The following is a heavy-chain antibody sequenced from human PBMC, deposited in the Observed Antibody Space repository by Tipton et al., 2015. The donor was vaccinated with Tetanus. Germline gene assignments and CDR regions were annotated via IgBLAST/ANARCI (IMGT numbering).Heavy chain of an antibody. D-gene: IGHD5-12*01. CDR3: ARANNDYPKKGPFDY. V-gene: IGHV4-59*01. J-gene: IGHJ4*02. CDR2: VYHSGAT. CDR1: GGSMSTYY. Sequence: TLSLTCTVSGGSMSTYYWSWIRQPPGKGLEWIGYVYHSGATNYHPSLKSRLAISADTSKNQFSLNLRSVITADTAVYYCARANNDYPKKGPFDYWGQGILVIVSS.